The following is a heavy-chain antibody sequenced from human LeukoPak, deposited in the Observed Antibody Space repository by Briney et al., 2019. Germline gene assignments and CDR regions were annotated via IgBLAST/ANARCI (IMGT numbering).Heavy chain of an antibody. CDR1: GGSISSYY. J-gene: IGHJ4*02. CDR2: IYYSGST. V-gene: IGHV4-59*01. D-gene: IGHD3-10*01. CDR3: ARSANYYGSGSYPAY. Sequence: PSETLSLTCTVSGGSISSYYWSWIRQPPGKGLERIGYIYYSGSTNYNPSLKSRVTISVDTSKNQFSLKLSSVTAADTAVYYCARSANYYGSGSYPAYWGQGTLVTVSS.